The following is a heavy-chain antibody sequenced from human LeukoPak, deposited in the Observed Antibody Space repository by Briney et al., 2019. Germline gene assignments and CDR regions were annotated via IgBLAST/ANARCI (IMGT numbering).Heavy chain of an antibody. CDR1: GFTFSDYA. Sequence: GGSLRLSCAASGFTFSDYAMSWVRQAPGKGLERVSSITRVSTYIYYAESVQGRFTISRDNHKDLLYLQLNSLRGDDTGIYYCTRDRNDYGDPDAFDIWGQGTVVTVSS. V-gene: IGHV3-21*01. CDR2: ITRVSTYI. D-gene: IGHD4-17*01. CDR3: TRDRNDYGDPDAFDI. J-gene: IGHJ3*02.